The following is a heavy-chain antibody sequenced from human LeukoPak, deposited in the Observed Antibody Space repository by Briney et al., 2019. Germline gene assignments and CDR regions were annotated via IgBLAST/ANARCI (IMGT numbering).Heavy chain of an antibody. CDR2: IYYSGST. CDR3: ARVRVGATGGGRWFDP. V-gene: IGHV4-59*01. D-gene: IGHD1-26*01. J-gene: IGHJ5*02. Sequence: SETLSLTCGVYGGSFSNYDWNWIRQPPGKGLEWIGSIYYSGSTNYNPSLKSRVTISVDTSKNQFSLKLSSVTAADTAVYYCARVRVGATGGGRWFDPWGQGTLVTVSS. CDR1: GGSFSNYD.